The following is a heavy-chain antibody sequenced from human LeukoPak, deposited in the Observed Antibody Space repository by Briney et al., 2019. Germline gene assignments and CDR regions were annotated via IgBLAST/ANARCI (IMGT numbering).Heavy chain of an antibody. CDR1: GGSISSGVYY. D-gene: IGHD3-10*01. J-gene: IGHJ4*02. V-gene: IGHV4-31*03. Sequence: SETLSLTCTVSGGSISSGVYYWSWIRQHPGKGLEWIGYIYYSGSTYYNPSLKSRVTISVDTSKNLFSLKLSSVTAADTAVYYCASREGVRVGYFDYWGQGTLVTVSS. CDR3: ASREGVRVGYFDY. CDR2: IYYSGST.